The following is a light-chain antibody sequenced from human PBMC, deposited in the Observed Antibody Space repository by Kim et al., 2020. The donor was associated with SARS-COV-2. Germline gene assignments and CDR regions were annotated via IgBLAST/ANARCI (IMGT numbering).Light chain of an antibody. CDR2: GSS. CDR3: QQYNDWPPYT. CDR1: HSVSSN. J-gene: IGKJ2*01. Sequence: VSPGERATLPCRASHSVSSNLARYQQKPGQPPRLLIYGSSTTATGIPARFSGSGSGTEFTLTISSLQSEDFAIYYCQQYNDWPPYTFGQGTKLE. V-gene: IGKV3-15*01.